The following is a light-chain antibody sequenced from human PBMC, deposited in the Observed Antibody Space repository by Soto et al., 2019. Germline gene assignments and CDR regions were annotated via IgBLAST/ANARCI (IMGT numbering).Light chain of an antibody. J-gene: IGKJ1*01. CDR3: QQYSSSRT. CDR2: GAS. CDR1: QSISSNF. Sequence: EIVLTQSPGTLSLSPGERATLSCRASQSISSNFLAWYQQKRGQAPRLLIHGASNRATGIPDRFSGSGSGTDFTLTLTRLEPEDFAVYYCQQYSSSRTFGQGTKVDIK. V-gene: IGKV3-20*01.